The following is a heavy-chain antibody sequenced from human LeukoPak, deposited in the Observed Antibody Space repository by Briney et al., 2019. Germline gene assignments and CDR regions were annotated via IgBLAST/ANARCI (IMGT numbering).Heavy chain of an antibody. CDR2: IHPTDGST. D-gene: IGHD3-10*01. J-gene: IGHJ4*02. V-gene: IGHV1-46*01. CDR1: GYTFSTYY. CDR3: ARANGGGLDY. Sequence: ASVKVSCKTSGYTFSTYYMHWVRQAPGQGLEWLGIIHPTDGSTSYTQKIQGRVTMTRDTATGTVYLELSSLRSEDTAVYWCARANGGGLDYWGQGTLITVSS.